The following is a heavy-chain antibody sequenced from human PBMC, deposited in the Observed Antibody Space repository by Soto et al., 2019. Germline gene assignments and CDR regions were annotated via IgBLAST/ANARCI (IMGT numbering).Heavy chain of an antibody. CDR1: GGSISSGGYS. V-gene: IGHV4-30-2*01. CDR3: ARGQVVPAASVGGWFDP. D-gene: IGHD2-2*01. CDR2: IYHSGST. J-gene: IGHJ5*02. Sequence: SETLSLTCAVSGGSISSGGYSWSWIRQPPGKGLEWIGYIYHSGSTYYNPSLKSRVTISVDRSKNQFSLKLSSVTAADTAVYYCARGQVVPAASVGGWFDPWGQGTLVTVSS.